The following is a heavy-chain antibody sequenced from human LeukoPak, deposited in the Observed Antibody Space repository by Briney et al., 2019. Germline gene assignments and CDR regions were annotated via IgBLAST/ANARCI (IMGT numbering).Heavy chain of an antibody. CDR2: ISGDGGST. Sequence: PGGSLRLSCAASGFTFDDYAMHWVRQAPGKGLEWVSLISGDGGSTYYADSVKGRFTISRDNAKNSLYLQMNSLRAEDTALYYCARDGYYDSSGYYGPFDIWGQGTMVTVSS. CDR1: GFTFDDYA. CDR3: ARDGYYDSSGYYGPFDI. D-gene: IGHD3-22*01. J-gene: IGHJ3*02. V-gene: IGHV3-43*02.